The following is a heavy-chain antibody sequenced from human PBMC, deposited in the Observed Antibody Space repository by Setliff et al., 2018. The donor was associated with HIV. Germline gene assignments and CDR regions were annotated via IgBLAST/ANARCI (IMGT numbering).Heavy chain of an antibody. Sequence: PGGSLRLSCAASGFSVSDDWMSWVRQTPGKRLEWVGRIKSIISGGTTDTSTSTAHMELRNLRSDDTAVYYCARDSGMAVVVTWRRLDPWGQGTLVTVSS. V-gene: IGHV3-15*01. CDR1: GFSVSDDW. J-gene: IGHJ5*02. CDR3: LDP. D-gene: IGHD6-19*01. CDR2: IKSIISGGTT.